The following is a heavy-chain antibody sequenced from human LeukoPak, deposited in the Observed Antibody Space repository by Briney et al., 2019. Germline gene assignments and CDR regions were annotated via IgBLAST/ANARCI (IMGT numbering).Heavy chain of an antibody. CDR2: INAGNGNT. Sequence: ASVKVSCKASGYTFTSYAMHWVRQALGQRLEWMGWINAGNGNTKYSQRFQGRVTITRDTSASTAYMELSSLRSEDTAVYYCARSQPSGGYYYYGMDVWGKGTTVTVSS. D-gene: IGHD6-25*01. CDR3: ARSQPSGGYYYYGMDV. V-gene: IGHV1-3*01. CDR1: GYTFTSYA. J-gene: IGHJ6*04.